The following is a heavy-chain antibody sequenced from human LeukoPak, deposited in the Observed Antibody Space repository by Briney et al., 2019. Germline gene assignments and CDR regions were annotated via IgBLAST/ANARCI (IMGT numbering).Heavy chain of an antibody. CDR3: ARGGRWELPAQHDY. CDR1: GFTFDDYG. CDR2: INWNGGST. D-gene: IGHD1-26*01. Sequence: GGSLRLSCAASGFTFDDYGMSWVRPAPGKGLEWVAGINWNGGSTGYAYSVKGRFTSSRDNAKNSLYLQMNSLRAEDTALYYCARGGRWELPAQHDYWGQGTLVTVSS. J-gene: IGHJ4*02. V-gene: IGHV3-20*04.